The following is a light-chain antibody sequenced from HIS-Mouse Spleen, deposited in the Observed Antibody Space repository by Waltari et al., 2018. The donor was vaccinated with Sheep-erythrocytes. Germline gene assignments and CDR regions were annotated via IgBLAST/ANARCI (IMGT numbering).Light chain of an antibody. J-gene: IGLJ2*01. CDR3: SSYAGSNNLV. CDR1: SSDVGVYTS. CDR2: EVS. V-gene: IGLV2-8*01. Sequence: QSALTQPPSASGSPGQSVTIPCPGTSSDVGVYTSVSWYQQHPGKAPKLMIYEVSKRPSGVPDRFSGSKSGNTASLTVSGLQAEDEADYYCSSYAGSNNLVFGGGTKLTVL.